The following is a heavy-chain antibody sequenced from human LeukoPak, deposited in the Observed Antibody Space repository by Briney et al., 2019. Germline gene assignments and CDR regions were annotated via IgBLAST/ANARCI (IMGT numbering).Heavy chain of an antibody. J-gene: IGHJ4*02. D-gene: IGHD2-2*01. CDR2: INSDGSST. Sequence: GGSLRLSCAASGFTFSSYWMHWVRQAPGKGLVWVSRINSDGSSTSYADSVRGRFTISRDNAKNTLDLQMNSLRAEDTAVYYCAKLFIVVVPAATDPFDYWGQGTLVTVSS. CDR1: GFTFSSYW. CDR3: AKLFIVVVPAATDPFDY. V-gene: IGHV3-74*01.